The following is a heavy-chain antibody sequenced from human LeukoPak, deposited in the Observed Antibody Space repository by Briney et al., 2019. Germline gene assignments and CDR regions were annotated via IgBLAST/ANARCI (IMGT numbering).Heavy chain of an antibody. CDR2: INHSGST. D-gene: IGHD3-3*01. CDR1: SASFSGYY. CDR3: ARGEVYEDHNRGRSHGFDI. V-gene: IGHV4-34*01. J-gene: IGHJ3*02. Sequence: PSETLSLTCAVYSASFSGYYWNWIRQPPGKGLERIGEINHSGSTNYNPSLKSGVTISVDTSKNQFSLKLSSVTAADMAVYYCARGEVYEDHNRGRSHGFDIWGQGTRVTVSS.